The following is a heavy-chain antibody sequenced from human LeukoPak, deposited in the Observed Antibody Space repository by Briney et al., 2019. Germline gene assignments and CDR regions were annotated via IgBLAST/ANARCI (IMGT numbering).Heavy chain of an antibody. D-gene: IGHD3-22*01. V-gene: IGHV4-61*09. CDR3: ARASNYFDRSGYYRVAFDI. J-gene: IGHJ3*02. CDR1: GGSISSGSYY. Sequence: PSETLSLTCIVSGGSISSGSYYWSWIRQPAGKGLEWIGHIYTSGSTNYNPSLKTRLTISVDTSKNHFSLNLSSVTAADTAVYYCARASNYFDRSGYYRVAFDIWGQGTMVTVSS. CDR2: IYTSGST.